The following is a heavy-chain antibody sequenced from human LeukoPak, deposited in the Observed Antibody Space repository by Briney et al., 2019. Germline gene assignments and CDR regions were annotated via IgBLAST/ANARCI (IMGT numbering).Heavy chain of an antibody. CDR2: ISSTASYI. J-gene: IGHJ4*02. V-gene: IGHV3-48*03. CDR3: ARDKDGYNSFDY. CDR1: GFTFRSYE. Sequence: PGGSLRLSCAASGFTFRSYEMNWVRQAPGKGLEWPSYISSTASYIYYADSVKGRFTISRDNAKNSLYLQMNSLRAEDTAVYYCARDKDGYNSFDYWGQGTLVTVSS. D-gene: IGHD5-24*01.